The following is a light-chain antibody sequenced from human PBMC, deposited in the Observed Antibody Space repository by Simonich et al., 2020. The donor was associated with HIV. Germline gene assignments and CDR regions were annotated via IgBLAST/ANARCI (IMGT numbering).Light chain of an antibody. CDR2: EVS. Sequence: DIVMTQSPLSLPVTPGQPASISCKSSQSLLHSGGKTYLHWYFQKPGKSPQLLIYEVSSRFSGVPDRFSGSGSGTDVTRNISRAEAEDVGIYYCMQGINLPLTFGGGTKVEIK. V-gene: IGKV2-29*02. J-gene: IGKJ4*01. CDR1: QSLLHSGGKTY. CDR3: MQGINLPLT.